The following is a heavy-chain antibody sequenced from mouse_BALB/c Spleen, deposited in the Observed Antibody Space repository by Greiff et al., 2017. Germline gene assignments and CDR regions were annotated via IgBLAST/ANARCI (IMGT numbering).Heavy chain of an antibody. V-gene: IGHV5-6-4*01. CDR2: ISSGGSYT. CDR1: GFTFSSYT. CDR3: TRDRDGYDGYWYFDV. J-gene: IGHJ1*01. Sequence: DVHLVESGGGLVKPGGSLKLSCAASGFTFSSYTMSWVRQTPEKRLEWVATISSGGSYTYYPDSVKGRFTISRDNAKNTLYLQMSSLKSEDTAMYYCTRDRDGYDGYWYFDVWGAGTTVTVSS. D-gene: IGHD2-2*01.